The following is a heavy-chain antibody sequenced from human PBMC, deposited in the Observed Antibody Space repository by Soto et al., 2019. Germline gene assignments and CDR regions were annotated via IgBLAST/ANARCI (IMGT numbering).Heavy chain of an antibody. CDR2: TSAHNGNT. CDR1: GYAFTTYG. D-gene: IGHD6-6*01. V-gene: IGHV1-18*01. J-gene: IGHJ4*02. Sequence: QVPLVQSGAEVKNPGASVKVSCQGSGYAFTTYGITWVRQAPGQGLEWMGWTSAHNGNTNYAQKLQGRVTVTRDTSTSTAYMALRSLRYDDTAVYYCARGRDGDYWGQGARVTVSS. CDR3: ARGRDGDY.